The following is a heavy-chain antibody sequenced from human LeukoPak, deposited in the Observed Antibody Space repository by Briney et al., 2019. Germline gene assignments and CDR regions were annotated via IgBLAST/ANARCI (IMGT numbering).Heavy chain of an antibody. CDR3: ARWRGDGDHYGTFDI. V-gene: IGHV4-59*08. CDR2: IHYSGST. CDR1: GGSFSSYY. J-gene: IGHJ3*02. Sequence: KPSETPSLTCTVSGGSFSSYYWSWIRQPPGKGLEWIAYIHYSGSTYYNPSLKSRVTMSIDTSKNQFSLKLSSVTAADTAVYYCARWRGDGDHYGTFDIWGQGTMVTVSS. D-gene: IGHD4-17*01.